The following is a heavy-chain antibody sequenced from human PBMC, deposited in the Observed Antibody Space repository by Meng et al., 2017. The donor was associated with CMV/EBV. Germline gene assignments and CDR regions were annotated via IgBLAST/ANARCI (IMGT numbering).Heavy chain of an antibody. CDR3: ARADAIVVVPAAILDYYYGMDG. V-gene: IGHV3-21*01. J-gene: IGHJ6*02. CDR2: ISSSSSYI. D-gene: IGHD2-2*01. Sequence: GESLKISCAASGFTFSSYSMNWVRQAPGKGLEWVSSISSSSSYIYYADSVKGRFTISRDNAKNSLYLQMNSLRAEDTAVYYCARADAIVVVPAAILDYYYGMDGWGQGTTVTVSS. CDR1: GFTFSSYS.